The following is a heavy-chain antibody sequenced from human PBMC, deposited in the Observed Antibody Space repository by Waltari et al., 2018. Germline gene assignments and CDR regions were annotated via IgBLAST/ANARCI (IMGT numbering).Heavy chain of an antibody. Sequence: EVQLVASGGGLVKPGGSLSLSCGASGFGFSSYSMNWVRQAPGKGLEWVSSISSSTTYIHYADSVKGRFTISRDNAKNSLYLQMNSLRVEDTAVYYCVSGGWGFYFDYWGQGTVVTVSS. CDR3: VSGGWGFYFDY. CDR1: GFGFSSYS. D-gene: IGHD7-27*01. V-gene: IGHV3-21*01. CDR2: ISSSTTYI. J-gene: IGHJ4*02.